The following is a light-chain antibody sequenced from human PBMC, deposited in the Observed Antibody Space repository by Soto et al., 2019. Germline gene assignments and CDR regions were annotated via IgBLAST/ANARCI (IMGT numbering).Light chain of an antibody. V-gene: IGKV1-5*03. CDR2: KAS. Sequence: DIPMTQSPSTLSASVGDRVTITCRASQSIRSWLAWYQQKPGKAPKLLIYKASSLDSGVPSRFNGSGSGTEFTLAISRLQPDDFATYFCQQYKSYWTFGQGTKVEIK. CDR1: QSIRSW. J-gene: IGKJ1*01. CDR3: QQYKSYWT.